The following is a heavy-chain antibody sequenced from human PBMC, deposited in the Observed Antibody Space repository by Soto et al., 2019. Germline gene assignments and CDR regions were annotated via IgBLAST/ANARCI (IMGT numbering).Heavy chain of an antibody. CDR3: VKGGWLDF. V-gene: IGHV3-23*01. CDR2: ISENGDGL. J-gene: IGHJ5*01. CDR1: HFIFNTFS. Sequence: EVKLLESGGGLVQPGGSLRLSCTASHFIFNTFSMTWVRQAPGKGLEWVSFISENGDGLAYADSVRGRFTISRDNSKNTLYLQMHSLRPEDTAIYYCVKGGWLDFWGQGALVTVSS.